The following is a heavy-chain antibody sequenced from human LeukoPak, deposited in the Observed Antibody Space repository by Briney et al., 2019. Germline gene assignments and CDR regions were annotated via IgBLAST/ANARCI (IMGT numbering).Heavy chain of an antibody. CDR1: GFIFSSYG. V-gene: IGHV3-30*02. J-gene: IGHJ4*02. Sequence: GGSLRLSCAASGFIFSSYGMHWVRQAPGKGLEWVAFIRYDGSNKYYADSVKGRFTISRDNSKNTLYLQMNSLRAEDTAVYYCAKERMITFGGVIVYDYWGQGTLVTVSS. D-gene: IGHD3-16*02. CDR3: AKERMITFGGVIVYDY. CDR2: IRYDGSNK.